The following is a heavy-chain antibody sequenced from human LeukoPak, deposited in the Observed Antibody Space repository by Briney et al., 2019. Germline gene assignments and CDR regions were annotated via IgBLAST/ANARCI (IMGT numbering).Heavy chain of an antibody. CDR3: ARCPYDSTGYYSVPSHLDY. CDR2: IKQVGSAK. CDR1: GFTFSTYW. D-gene: IGHD3-22*01. J-gene: IGHJ4*02. V-gene: IGHV3-7*01. Sequence: GGSLRLSCAASGFTFSTYWMTWVRQAPGKGLEWVANIKQVGSAKYYVDSLRGRFSISRDNVKNSLFLQMNSLSPEDTAVYYCARCPYDSTGYYSVPSHLDYWGQGTLVTVSS.